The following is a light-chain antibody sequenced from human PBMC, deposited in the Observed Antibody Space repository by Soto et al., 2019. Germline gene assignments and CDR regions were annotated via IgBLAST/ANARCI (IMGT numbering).Light chain of an antibody. V-gene: IGLV4-69*01. Sequence: QSVLTQSPSASASLGASVKLTCTLSSGHSSYAIAWHQQQPEKGPRYLMKLNSDGSHSKGDGIPDRFSGSSSGAVRYLTISSLQSEDEADYYCQTWGTGHVVFGGGTKVTVL. J-gene: IGLJ2*01. CDR2: LNSDGSH. CDR1: SGHSSYA. CDR3: QTWGTGHVV.